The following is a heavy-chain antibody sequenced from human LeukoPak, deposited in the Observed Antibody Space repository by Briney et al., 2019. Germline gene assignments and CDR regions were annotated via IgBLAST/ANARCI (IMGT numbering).Heavy chain of an antibody. CDR3: ATGAGSKPFDY. CDR1: GFPFSTYS. Sequence: GGSLRLSCAASGFPFSTYSMSWVRQAPGEGLEWVSSISGGGWITYYADSVKGRFTISRDKPKNTLYVQMNSLRAEDTAVYYCATGAGSKPFDYWGQGTLVTVSS. J-gene: IGHJ4*02. D-gene: IGHD3-10*01. V-gene: IGHV3-23*01. CDR2: ISGGGWIT.